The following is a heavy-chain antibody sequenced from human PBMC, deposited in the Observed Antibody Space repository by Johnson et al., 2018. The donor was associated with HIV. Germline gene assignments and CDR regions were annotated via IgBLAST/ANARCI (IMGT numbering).Heavy chain of an antibody. CDR3: ARYSSGWQGLDAFDI. CDR2: INSDGSST. V-gene: IGHV3-74*02. CDR1: GFTFSSYG. D-gene: IGHD6-19*01. J-gene: IGHJ3*02. Sequence: VQLVESGGTVIRPGGSLRLSCAASGFTFSSYGMHWVRQAPGKGLLWVSRINSDGSSTSYADSVKGRFTISRDNAKNTLYLQMNSLRAEDTAVYYCARYSSGWQGLDAFDIWGQGTMVTVSS.